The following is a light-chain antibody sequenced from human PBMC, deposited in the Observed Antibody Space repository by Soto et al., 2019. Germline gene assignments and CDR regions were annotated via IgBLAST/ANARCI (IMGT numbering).Light chain of an antibody. Sequence: DIQMTQSPSSLSASVGDTVTITCQASQGIIDYLAWYQQRPGKVPKLLIYAASTLQTGVPSRFSGSGAGTDFTLTISSLQPEDVATYYCQKYDSAPQTFGQGTKVEIK. J-gene: IGKJ1*01. V-gene: IGKV1-27*01. CDR2: AAS. CDR1: QGIIDY. CDR3: QKYDSAPQT.